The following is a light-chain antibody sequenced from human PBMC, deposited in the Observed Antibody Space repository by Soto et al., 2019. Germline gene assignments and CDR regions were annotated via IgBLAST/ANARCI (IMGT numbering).Light chain of an antibody. CDR3: CSYAGSSTFHVV. J-gene: IGLJ2*01. CDR2: EGS. V-gene: IGLV2-23*03. CDR1: SSDVGSYNL. Sequence: QSVLTQPASVSGSPGQSITISCTGTSSDVGSYNLVSWYQQHPGKAPKLIIYEGSKRPSGVSNRFSGSKSGNTASLTISGLQAEDEADYYCCSYAGSSTFHVVFGEGTQLTVL.